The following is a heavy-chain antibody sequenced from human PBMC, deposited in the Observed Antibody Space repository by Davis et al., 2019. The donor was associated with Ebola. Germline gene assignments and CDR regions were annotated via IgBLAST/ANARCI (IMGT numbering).Heavy chain of an antibody. Sequence: GESLKISCRISGSRFTSNWIGWVRQVPGKGLEWMGIIYAGDSDTKYSPSFQGHVTISVDKSTNTAYLQWSSLKASDTAMYYCARHRDTAMVIHYYYYYGMDVWGQGTTVTVSS. CDR3: ARHRDTAMVIHYYYYYGMDV. V-gene: IGHV5-51*01. D-gene: IGHD5-18*01. CDR1: GSRFTSNW. J-gene: IGHJ6*02. CDR2: IYAGDSDT.